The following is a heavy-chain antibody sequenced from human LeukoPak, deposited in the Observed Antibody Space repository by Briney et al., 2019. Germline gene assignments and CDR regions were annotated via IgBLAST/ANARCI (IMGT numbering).Heavy chain of an antibody. V-gene: IGHV3-48*03. CDR1: GFTFSSYE. CDR2: ISSSGGTI. Sequence: PGGSLRLSCAASGFTFSSYEMNWVRQAPGKGLEWISYISSSGGTIYYADSVKGRFTISRDNAKNSLYLQMSSLRAEDTAVYYCARDSMVRGVPTYYFDYWGQGSLVTVSS. CDR3: ARDSMVRGVPTYYFDY. D-gene: IGHD3-10*01. J-gene: IGHJ4*02.